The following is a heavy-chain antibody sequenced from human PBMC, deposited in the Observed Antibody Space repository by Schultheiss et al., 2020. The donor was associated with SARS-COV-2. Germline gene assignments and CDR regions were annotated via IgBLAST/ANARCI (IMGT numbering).Heavy chain of an antibody. V-gene: IGHV3-30*18. CDR1: GFTFSSYG. D-gene: IGHD4-11*01. Sequence: GESLKISCAASGFTFSSYGMHWVRQAPGKGLEWVAVISYDGSNKYYADSVKGRFTISRDNSKNTLYLQMNSLRAEDTAVYYCAKDVTVTTWSWFDPWGQGTLVTVSS. CDR2: ISYDGSNK. J-gene: IGHJ5*02. CDR3: AKDVTVTTWSWFDP.